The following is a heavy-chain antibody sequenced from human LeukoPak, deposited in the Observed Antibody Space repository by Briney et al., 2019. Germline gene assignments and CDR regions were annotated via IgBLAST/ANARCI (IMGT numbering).Heavy chain of an antibody. CDR3: VVWGEDRSGHRFDF. J-gene: IGHJ4*02. Sequence: GGSLRLSCAASGFTFEYYWMHCVRQAPGKGLMWVSRINTYGSNTHYADSVKGRFTLSRDNAKNTLYLQMTGLRVEDTAVYYCVVWGEDRSGHRFDFWGQGTLVTVSS. V-gene: IGHV3-74*01. CDR2: INTYGSNT. D-gene: IGHD3-22*01. CDR1: GFTFEYYW.